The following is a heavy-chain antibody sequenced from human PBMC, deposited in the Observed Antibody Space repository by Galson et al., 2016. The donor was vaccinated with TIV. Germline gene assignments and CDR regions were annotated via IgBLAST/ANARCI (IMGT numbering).Heavy chain of an antibody. CDR3: ARDRMAILTGYECDY. J-gene: IGHJ4*02. CDR1: GYTFSNYG. Sequence: SGYTFSNYGVSWIRQAPGHGLEWMGWISGYNGNTNYAQKVQGRVTLTTDTLMSTAYMELRSLTPDDTAIYYCARDRMAILTGYECDYWGQGTLVTVSS. D-gene: IGHD3-9*01. CDR2: ISGYNGNT. V-gene: IGHV1-18*01.